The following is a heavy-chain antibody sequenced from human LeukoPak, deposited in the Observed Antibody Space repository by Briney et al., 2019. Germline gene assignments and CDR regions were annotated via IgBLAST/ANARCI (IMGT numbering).Heavy chain of an antibody. CDR3: ARDLLRGWFDP. CDR2: ISVYTGTT. J-gene: IGHJ5*02. Sequence: GASVKVSCKASGYTFTDNAVTWVRQAPGQGLEWVGWISVYTGTTNSPQKFQGRVTMTTDRSTSTAYMELRSLGSDDTAIYYCARDLLRGWFDPWGQGTLVTVSS. CDR1: GYTFTDNA. V-gene: IGHV1-18*04.